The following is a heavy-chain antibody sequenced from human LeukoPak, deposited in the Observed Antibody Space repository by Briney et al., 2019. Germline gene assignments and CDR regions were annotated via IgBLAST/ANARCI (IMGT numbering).Heavy chain of an antibody. Sequence: ASVKVSCKASGYTFTSYYMHWVRQAPGQGLEWMGMINPSGGSTSYAQKFQGRVTMTRDTSTSTVYMELSSLRSEDTAVYYCAREGIAVAGSDYWGQGTLVTVSS. CDR2: INPSGGST. V-gene: IGHV1-46*01. CDR1: GYTFTSYY. J-gene: IGHJ4*02. D-gene: IGHD6-19*01. CDR3: AREGIAVAGSDY.